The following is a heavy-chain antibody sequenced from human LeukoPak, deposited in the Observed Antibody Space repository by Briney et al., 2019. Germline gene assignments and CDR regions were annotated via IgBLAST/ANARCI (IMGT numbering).Heavy chain of an antibody. CDR3: ARGRTFDN. V-gene: IGHV4-59*01. J-gene: IGHJ4*02. Sequence: PSETLSLTCTVSGDSISSYYWSWIRQPPGKGLEWIGYIYYSGSTKYNPSLKSRVTISVDTSKNQFSLKLNSVTAADTAVYYCARGRTFDNWGQGTLVTVSS. CDR2: IYYSGST. CDR1: GDSISSYY.